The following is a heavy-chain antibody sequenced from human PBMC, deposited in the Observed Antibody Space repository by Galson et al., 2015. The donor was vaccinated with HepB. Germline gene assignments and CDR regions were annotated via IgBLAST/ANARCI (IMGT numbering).Heavy chain of an antibody. D-gene: IGHD5-12*01. Sequence: SLRLSCAASGFTFSDYYMSWIRQAPGKGLVWVSRINSDGSSTSYADSVKGRFTISRDNAKNTLYLQMNSLRAEDTAVYYCARVLRYSGYDYPDAFDIWGQGTMVTVSS. V-gene: IGHV3-74*01. CDR3: ARVLRYSGYDYPDAFDI. J-gene: IGHJ3*02. CDR2: INSDGSST. CDR1: GFTFSDYY.